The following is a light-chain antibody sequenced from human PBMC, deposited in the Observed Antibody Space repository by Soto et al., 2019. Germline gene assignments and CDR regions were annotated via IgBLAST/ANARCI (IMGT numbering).Light chain of an antibody. V-gene: IGKV3-20*01. J-gene: IGKJ4*01. CDR1: QTISNPF. Sequence: EIVLTQSPGTLSLSPGERPTLSCRVSQTISNPFLAWYQQRPGQAPRLLIYGASGRAAGIPDRFSGSGSGTDFTLSISRLEPEDFAVYYCQQYGVSPTFGGGTQVDIK. CDR3: QQYGVSPT. CDR2: GAS.